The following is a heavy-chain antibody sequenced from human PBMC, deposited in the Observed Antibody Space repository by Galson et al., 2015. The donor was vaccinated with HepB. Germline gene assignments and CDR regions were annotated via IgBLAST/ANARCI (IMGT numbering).Heavy chain of an antibody. CDR2: ISYDGSNK. CDR1: GFTFSSYP. CDR3: ARGQLDGWFDP. J-gene: IGHJ5*02. D-gene: IGHD6-6*01. V-gene: IGHV3-30-3*01. Sequence: SLRLSCAASGFTFSSYPMHWVRQAPGKGLEWVAVISYDGSNKYYADSVKGRFTISRDNSKNTLYLQMNSLRAEDTAVYYCARGQLDGWFDPWGQGTLVTVSS.